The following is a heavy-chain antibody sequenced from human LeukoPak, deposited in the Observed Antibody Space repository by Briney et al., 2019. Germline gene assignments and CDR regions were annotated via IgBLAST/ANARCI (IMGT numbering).Heavy chain of an antibody. V-gene: IGHV4-39*01. D-gene: IGHD2-2*01. CDR1: GGSISSTTYY. CDR3: ARLPRGVVPAATVY. J-gene: IGHJ4*02. CDR2: IYYSGNT. Sequence: PSETLSLTCIVSGGSISSTTYYWGWIRQPPGKRLEWIGSIYYSGNTYYNPSLKSRVTISVDTSKNQFSLRLSSVTAADTAVYYCARLPRGVVPAATVYWGQGTLVTVSS.